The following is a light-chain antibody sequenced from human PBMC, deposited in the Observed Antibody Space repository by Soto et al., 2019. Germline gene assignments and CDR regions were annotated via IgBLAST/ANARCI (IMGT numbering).Light chain of an antibody. Sequence: DIQMTQYPSTLSASVGDRVTITCRASQSISSWLAWYQQKPGTAPKLLIYRASTLQSGVPSRFSGSGSGTEFTLTISSLQPDDSATYYCQQYNDNLTFCQGTKVDIK. V-gene: IGKV1-5*03. J-gene: IGKJ1*01. CDR3: QQYNDNLT. CDR2: RAS. CDR1: QSISSW.